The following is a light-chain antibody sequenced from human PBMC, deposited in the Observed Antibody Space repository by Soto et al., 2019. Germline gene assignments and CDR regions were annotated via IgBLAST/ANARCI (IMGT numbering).Light chain of an antibody. CDR3: SSYTSSSTSVV. V-gene: IGLV2-14*01. Sequence: QSALTQPASVSGSPGQSITISCTGTSSDVGGYNYVSWYQQHPGKAPKLMIYDVSNRPSGVSDRFSGSKSGNTASLTISGLQAEDVADYSCSSYTSSSTSVVFGGGTKVTVL. CDR2: DVS. CDR1: SSDVGGYNY. J-gene: IGLJ2*01.